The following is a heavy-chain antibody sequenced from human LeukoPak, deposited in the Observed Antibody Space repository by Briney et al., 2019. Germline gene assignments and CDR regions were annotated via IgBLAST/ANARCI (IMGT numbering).Heavy chain of an antibody. D-gene: IGHD3-9*01. J-gene: IGHJ4*02. CDR1: GFTFSSYA. V-gene: IGHV3-23*01. CDR3: AKGTMYYDILDY. CDR2: ISDTGGRT. Sequence: GGSLRLSCAASGFTFSSYAVSWVRQAPGRGLGCVSTISDTGGRTYYADSVKGRFTISRDNSKSTLYLQMNSLRAEDTAIYYCAKGTMYYDILDYWGQGTLVTVSS.